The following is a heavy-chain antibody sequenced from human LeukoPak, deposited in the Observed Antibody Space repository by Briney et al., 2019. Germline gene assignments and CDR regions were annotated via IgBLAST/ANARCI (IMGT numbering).Heavy chain of an antibody. CDR1: GYTFTSYG. D-gene: IGHD3-22*01. Sequence: GTSVKASCKASGYTFTSYGISWVRQAPGQGLEWMGWISAYNGNTNYAQKLQGRVTMTTDTSTSTAYMELRSLRSDDTAVYYCARDVDYYDSSGYYPSPLDYWAREPWSPSPQ. V-gene: IGHV1-18*01. J-gene: IGHJ4*02. CDR2: ISAYNGNT. CDR3: ARDVDYYDSSGYYPSPLDY.